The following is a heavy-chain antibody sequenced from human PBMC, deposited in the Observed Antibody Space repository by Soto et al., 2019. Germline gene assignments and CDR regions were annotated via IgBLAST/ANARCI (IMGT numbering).Heavy chain of an antibody. D-gene: IGHD1-7*01. CDR1: GGSIRSGGYS. CDR2: IYPSGST. V-gene: IGHV4-30-2*01. Sequence: SETLSLTCAVSGGSIRSGGYSWSWIRQPPGKGLGWIGSIYPSGSTYYSPSLRSRVTISVDRSKNQFSLKPSSVTAADTAVYYCARQLSNFWHHFESSGQGTLATVYS. CDR3: ARQLSNFWHHFES. J-gene: IGHJ4*02.